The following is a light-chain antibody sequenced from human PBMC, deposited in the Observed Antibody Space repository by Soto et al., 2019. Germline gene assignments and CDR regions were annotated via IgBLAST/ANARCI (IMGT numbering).Light chain of an antibody. V-gene: IGKV1-5*01. J-gene: IGKJ4*01. CDR1: QSISSW. CDR2: DAS. CDR3: QPVNSYPLT. Sequence: IQMTQSPSTLSASVGDRVTITCRASQSISSWLAWYQQKPGKAPKLLIYDASSLESGVPSRFSGSGSGTEFTLTISSLQPDDFATYYVQPVNSYPLTFGGGTDVDIK.